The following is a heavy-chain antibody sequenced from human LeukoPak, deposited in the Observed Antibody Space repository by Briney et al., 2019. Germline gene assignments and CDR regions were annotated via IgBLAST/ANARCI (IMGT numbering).Heavy chain of an antibody. Sequence: GASVKVSCKASGYILTSYDINWGRQATGQGLGWMGWMNANSGDTGYAQKFQGRVTMTRNTSISTAYMELSSLRSEDTAIYYCARGGTYLPFGYWGQGTLVIVSS. V-gene: IGHV1-8*01. D-gene: IGHD3-10*01. CDR1: GYILTSYD. CDR3: ARGGTYLPFGY. J-gene: IGHJ4*02. CDR2: MNANSGDT.